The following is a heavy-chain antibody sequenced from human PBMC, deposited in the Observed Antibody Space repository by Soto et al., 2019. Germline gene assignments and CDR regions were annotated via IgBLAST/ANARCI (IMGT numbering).Heavy chain of an antibody. Sequence: RGESLKISCKGSGYSFTSYWIGWVRQMPGKGLEWMGIIYPGDSDTRYSPSFQGQVTISADKSISTAYLQWSSLKASDTAMYYCARSSCSGSSLYYSYGMYVWGQGNTVTVSS. CDR1: GYSFTSYW. V-gene: IGHV5-51*01. CDR2: IYPGDSDT. D-gene: IGHD3-10*02. CDR3: ARSSCSGSSLYYSYGMYV. J-gene: IGHJ6*02.